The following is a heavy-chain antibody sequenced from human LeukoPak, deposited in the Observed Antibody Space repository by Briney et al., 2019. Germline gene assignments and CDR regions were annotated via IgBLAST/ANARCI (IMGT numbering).Heavy chain of an antibody. CDR3: AKDPNGDYVGAFDM. CDR2: IWYDGSNK. V-gene: IGHV3-33*06. Sequence: GGSLRLSCAASGFTFSSYGMHLVRQAPGKGLEWVAVIWYDGSNKYYADSVKGRFTISRDNSKNTLYLQMNSLRADDTAVYHCAKDPNGDYVGAFDMWGQGTMVTVSS. D-gene: IGHD4-17*01. J-gene: IGHJ3*02. CDR1: GFTFSSYG.